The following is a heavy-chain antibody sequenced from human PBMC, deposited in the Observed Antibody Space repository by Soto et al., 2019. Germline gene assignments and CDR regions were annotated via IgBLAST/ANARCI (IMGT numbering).Heavy chain of an antibody. CDR3: ARALRYFDWLPGYFDY. Sequence: PSETLSLTCTVSGGSISSGGYYWSWIRQHPGKGLEWIGYIYYSGSTYYNPSLKSRVTISVDTSKNQFSLKLSSVTAADTAVYYCARALRYFDWLPGYFDYWGQGTLVTVSS. J-gene: IGHJ4*02. CDR2: IYYSGST. CDR1: GGSISSGGYY. V-gene: IGHV4-31*03. D-gene: IGHD3-9*01.